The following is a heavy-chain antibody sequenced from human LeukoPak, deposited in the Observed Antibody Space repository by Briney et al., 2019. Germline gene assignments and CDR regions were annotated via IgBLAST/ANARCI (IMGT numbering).Heavy chain of an antibody. J-gene: IGHJ5*02. Sequence: SETLSLTCTVSGYSISSGYYWGWIRQPPGRGLEWIGRIYYSGSTYYNPSLKSRVTISVDTSKNQFSLKLSSVTAADTAVYYCARTHSSSWYRFNWFDPWGQGTLVTVSS. V-gene: IGHV4-38-2*02. CDR1: GYSISSGYY. CDR3: ARTHSSSWYRFNWFDP. CDR2: IYYSGST. D-gene: IGHD6-13*01.